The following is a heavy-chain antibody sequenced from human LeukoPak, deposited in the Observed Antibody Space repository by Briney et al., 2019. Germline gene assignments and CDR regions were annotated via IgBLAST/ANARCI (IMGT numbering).Heavy chain of an antibody. Sequence: PSQTLSLTCTVSGGSISSGSYYWSWIRQPPGKGLEWIGYIYYSGSTNYNPSLKSRVTISVDTSKNQFSLKLSSVTAADTAVYYCAREGAARPFDYWGQGTLVTVSS. CDR2: IYYSGST. J-gene: IGHJ4*02. V-gene: IGHV4-61*01. D-gene: IGHD6-6*01. CDR3: AREGAARPFDY. CDR1: GGSISSGSYY.